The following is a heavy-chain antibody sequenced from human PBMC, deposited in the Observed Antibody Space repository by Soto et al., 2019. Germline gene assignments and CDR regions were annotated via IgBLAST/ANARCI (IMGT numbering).Heavy chain of an antibody. CDR2: TSAYNGNT. V-gene: IGHV1-18*01. CDR1: GYTFTSYG. Sequence: QVQLVQSGAEVKKPGASVKVSCKASGYTFTSYGISWVRQAPGQGLEWMGWTSAYNGNTNYAQKLQGRVTMTTDTSTSTAYMELRSLRSDDTAVYYCARSAYYDILTGYYNVMGYWGQGTLVTVCS. CDR3: ARSAYYDILTGYYNVMGY. D-gene: IGHD3-9*01. J-gene: IGHJ4*02.